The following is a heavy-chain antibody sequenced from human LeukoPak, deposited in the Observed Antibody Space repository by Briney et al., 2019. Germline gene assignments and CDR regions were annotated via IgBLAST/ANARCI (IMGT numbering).Heavy chain of an antibody. CDR3: ASAPIVSYSGACCYPLDY. J-gene: IGHJ4*01. D-gene: IGHD5/OR15-5a*01. CDR1: GFTFSSYG. CDR2: IRASDGDT. Sequence: PGGSLRLSCAASGFTFSSYGMSWVRQSPGKGLEWVSTIRASDGDTYHADSVKGRFTMSRDISKNTVYLQMNSLRVDDTAVYYCASAPIVSYSGACCYPLDYWGQGTLITVSS. V-gene: IGHV3-23*01.